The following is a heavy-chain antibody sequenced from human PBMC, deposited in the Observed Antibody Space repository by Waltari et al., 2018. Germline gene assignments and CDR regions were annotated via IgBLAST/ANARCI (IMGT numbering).Heavy chain of an antibody. CDR2: IEPKRGGR. CDR1: GYTFTDYF. D-gene: IGHD1-1*01. J-gene: IGHJ6*02. V-gene: IGHV1-2*02. Sequence: QEQLVQSGAEVKKSGASVRVSCKASGYTFTDYFINWVRQAPGQGLGWMGGIEPKRGGRNPEQRCQDRVTLTSDTSISTVDMELTGLRSDDTAIYYCARDRTPYNWKSYSYHSLDVWGQGTTVTVSS. CDR3: ARDRTPYNWKSYSYHSLDV.